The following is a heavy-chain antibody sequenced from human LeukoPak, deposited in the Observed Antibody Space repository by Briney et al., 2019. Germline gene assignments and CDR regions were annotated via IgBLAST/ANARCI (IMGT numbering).Heavy chain of an antibody. J-gene: IGHJ6*03. CDR2: ISSSSSYI. V-gene: IGHV3-21*01. D-gene: IGHD6-13*01. CDR3: AREPGGSWYASYYYYYMDV. Sequence: GGSLRLSCAASGFTFSSYSMNWVRQAPGKGLEWVSSISSSSSYIYYADSVKGRFTISRDNAKNSLYLQMNSLRAEDTAVYYCAREPGGSWYASYYYYYMDVWGKGTTVTISS. CDR1: GFTFSSYS.